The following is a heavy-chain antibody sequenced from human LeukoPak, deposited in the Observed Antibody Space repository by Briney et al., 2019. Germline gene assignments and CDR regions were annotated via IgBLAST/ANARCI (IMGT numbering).Heavy chain of an antibody. Sequence: GSLLLSCAASGFPFSNYGMSWVRRAPGKGLEWVSGISASGGSTYYADSVKGRFTISRDNSKNPLYLQINSLRAEDTAVYYCAKEIAIAVTGMWVDYWGQGALVTVSP. CDR3: AKEIAIAVTGMWVDY. J-gene: IGHJ4*02. CDR2: ISASGGST. CDR1: GFPFSNYG. V-gene: IGHV3-23*01. D-gene: IGHD6-19*01.